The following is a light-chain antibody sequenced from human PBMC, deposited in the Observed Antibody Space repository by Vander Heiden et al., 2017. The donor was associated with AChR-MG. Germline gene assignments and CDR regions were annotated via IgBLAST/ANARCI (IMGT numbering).Light chain of an antibody. CDR2: WAS. V-gene: IGKV4-1*01. Sequence: IVMTQSPDSLAVSLGARATINCKSSQSVLYSSNNKNYLAWYQQKPGQPPKLLIHWASTRESGVPDRFSGSGSGTDFTLTISSLQAEDVAVYYCQQYYNTPFTFGPGTKVDLK. CDR1: QSVLYSSNNKNY. CDR3: QQYYNTPFT. J-gene: IGKJ3*01.